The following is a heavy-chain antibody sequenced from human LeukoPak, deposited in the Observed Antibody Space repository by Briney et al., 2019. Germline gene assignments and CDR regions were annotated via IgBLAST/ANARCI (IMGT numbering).Heavy chain of an antibody. CDR3: AKDGSGSLGYFDY. CDR2: ISWDGGST. Sequence: GGSLRLSCAASGFAFSNYGLSWVRQAPGKGLEWVSLISWDGGSTYYADSVKGRFTISRDNSKNSLYLQMNSLRAEDTALYYCAKDGSGSLGYFDYWGQGTLVTVSS. V-gene: IGHV3-43D*03. J-gene: IGHJ4*02. CDR1: GFAFSNYG. D-gene: IGHD3-10*01.